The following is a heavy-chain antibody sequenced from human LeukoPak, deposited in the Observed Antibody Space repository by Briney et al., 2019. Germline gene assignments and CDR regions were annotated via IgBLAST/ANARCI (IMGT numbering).Heavy chain of an antibody. CDR2: ISDSGTT. J-gene: IGHJ4*02. V-gene: IGHV4-59*08. CDR1: GGSIYSYY. Sequence: SETLSLTCTVSGGSIYSYYWSWFREPPGMGLEWIGFISDSGTTNYNPSLKSRLTISVDTSKNQFSLKLTSVTAADTAVYYCARHGPTAIYGLGPIDNWGQGTLVTVSS. CDR3: ARHGPTAIYGLGPIDN. D-gene: IGHD2-21*02.